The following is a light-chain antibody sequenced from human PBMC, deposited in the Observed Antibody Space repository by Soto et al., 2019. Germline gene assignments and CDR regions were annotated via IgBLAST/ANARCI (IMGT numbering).Light chain of an antibody. CDR2: EVF. CDR1: KGDIGVYDF. CDR3: KSYAGSNTDV. Sequence: QSVLTQPPSASGSPVQSVTMSCPATKGDIGVYDFVSWYQHLPGKAPRLIIYEVFQRPSGVPDRFSGSKSGNTASLTVSGLQAADEADYFCKSYAGSNTDVFGSGTKVTVL. V-gene: IGLV2-8*01. J-gene: IGLJ1*01.